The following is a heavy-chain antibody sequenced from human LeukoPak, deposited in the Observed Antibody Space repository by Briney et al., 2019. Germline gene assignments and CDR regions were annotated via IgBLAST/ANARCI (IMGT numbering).Heavy chain of an antibody. CDR1: GFTFNIYG. Sequence: GGTLRLSCAASGFTFNIYGMHWVCQAPGKGLEWVALVWYDGTKNFYADSVKGRFTISRDNSKNTLYLQMNTLRPDDTAMYYCARDFWSNAVSDPYYFDYWGQGTLVTVSP. CDR3: ARDFWSNAVSDPYYFDY. CDR2: VWYDGTKN. J-gene: IGHJ4*02. V-gene: IGHV3-33*01. D-gene: IGHD2-8*01.